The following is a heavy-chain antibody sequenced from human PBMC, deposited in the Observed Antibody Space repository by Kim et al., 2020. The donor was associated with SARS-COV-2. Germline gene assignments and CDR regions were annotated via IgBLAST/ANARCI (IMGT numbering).Heavy chain of an antibody. CDR1: GFTFSSYS. Sequence: GGSLRLSCAASGFTFSSYSMNWVRQAPGKGLEWVSSISSSSSYIYYADSVKGRFTISRDNAKNSLYLQMNSLRAEDTAVYYCAIRGGSPWTFGYWGQGTLVTVSS. CDR3: AIRGGSPWTFGY. V-gene: IGHV3-21*01. J-gene: IGHJ4*02. CDR2: ISSSSSYI. D-gene: IGHD1-26*01.